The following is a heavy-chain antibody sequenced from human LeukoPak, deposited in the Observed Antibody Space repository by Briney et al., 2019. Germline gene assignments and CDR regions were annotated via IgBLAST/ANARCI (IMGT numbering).Heavy chain of an antibody. J-gene: IGHJ3*02. CDR1: GYTFTSHA. CDR3: ARDGTGDRMNAFDI. V-gene: IGHV1-3*01. CDR2: INAGNGNT. D-gene: IGHD7-27*01. Sequence: ASVKVSCKASGYTFTSHAMHWVRQAPGQRLEWMGWINAGNGNTYYSQKFQGRVTITRDTSATTAYMELKSLRSEDTAVYYCARDGTGDRMNAFDIWGQGTMVTVSS.